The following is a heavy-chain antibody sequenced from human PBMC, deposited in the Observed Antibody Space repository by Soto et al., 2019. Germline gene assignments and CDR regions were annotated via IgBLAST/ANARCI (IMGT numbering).Heavy chain of an antibody. CDR1: GFTLSSYA. CDR3: ARGPPGVVPGAIGSGGMDV. V-gene: IGHV3-30*04. CDR2: MSFDGSKA. D-gene: IGHD2-2*01. J-gene: IGHJ6*02. Sequence: QVQLVESGGGAVQPGRSLSLSCAASGFTLSSYAVHWVRQAPGKGLEWVAVMSFDGSKASHADSVKGRFTISRDNSKNTGSLQMNSLRVEDSAVYYCARGPPGVVPGAIGSGGMDVWGQGTTVTVSS.